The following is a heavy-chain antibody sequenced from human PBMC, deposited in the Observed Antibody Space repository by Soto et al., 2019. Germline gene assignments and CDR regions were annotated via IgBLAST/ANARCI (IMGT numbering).Heavy chain of an antibody. CDR2: ISYDGSNK. D-gene: IGHD1-7*01. CDR1: GFTFSSYA. J-gene: IGHJ4*02. CDR3: ARAFQKLELYALLGY. Sequence: QVQLVESGGGVVQPGRSLRLSCAASGFTFSSYAMHWVLQAPGKGLEWVAVISYDGSNKYYADSVKGRFTISRDNSKNTLYLQMNSLRAEDTAVYYCARAFQKLELYALLGYWGQGTLVTVSS. V-gene: IGHV3-30-3*01.